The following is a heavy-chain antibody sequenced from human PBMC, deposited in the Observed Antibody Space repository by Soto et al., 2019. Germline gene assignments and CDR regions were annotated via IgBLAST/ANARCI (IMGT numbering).Heavy chain of an antibody. V-gene: IGHV3-23*01. Sequence: GGSLRLSCAASGFTFSSYAMSWVRQAPGKGLEWVSAISGSGGSTYYADSVKGQFTISRDNSKNTLYLQMNSLRAEDTAVYYCAKSRYGSVGLEVHWGQGTLVTVSS. CDR3: AKSRYGSVGLEVH. CDR1: GFTFSSYA. D-gene: IGHD3-10*01. CDR2: ISGSGGST. J-gene: IGHJ4*02.